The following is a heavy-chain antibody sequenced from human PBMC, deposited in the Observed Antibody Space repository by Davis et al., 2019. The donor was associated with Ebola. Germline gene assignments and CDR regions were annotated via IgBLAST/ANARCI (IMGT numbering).Heavy chain of an antibody. J-gene: IGHJ4*02. V-gene: IGHV3-23*01. CDR2: ISGSGGST. CDR3: AKAKDSSGYAPCFDY. D-gene: IGHD3-22*01. Sequence: GESLKISCAASGFTFSSYAMSWVRQAPGKGLEWVSAISGSGGSTYYADSVKGRFTISRDNSKNTLYLQMNSLRAEDTAIYYCAKAKDSSGYAPCFDYWGRGTLVTVSP. CDR1: GFTFSSYA.